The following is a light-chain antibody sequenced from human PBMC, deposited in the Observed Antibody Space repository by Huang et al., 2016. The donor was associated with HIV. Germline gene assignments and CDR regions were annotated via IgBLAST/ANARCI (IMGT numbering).Light chain of an antibody. Sequence: EIVMTQSPATLSVSPWVRATLSCRASQSVSSNLAWYQQKPGQAPRLLIYGASTRATGIPARLSGSGSGTEFTLTISSLQSEDFAVYYCQQYNNWPWTFGQGTKVEIK. CDR1: QSVSSN. CDR2: GAS. CDR3: QQYNNWPWT. J-gene: IGKJ1*01. V-gene: IGKV3-15*01.